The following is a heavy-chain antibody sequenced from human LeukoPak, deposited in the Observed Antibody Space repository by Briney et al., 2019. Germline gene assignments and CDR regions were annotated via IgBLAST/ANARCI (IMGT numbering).Heavy chain of an antibody. D-gene: IGHD5-18*01. J-gene: IGHJ5*02. CDR3: ARDFNTYAPLGWFAP. Sequence: SETLSLTCTVSGGSISSYYWSWIRQPPGKGLEWIGYIYYCGSTNYNPSLKSRVTISVDTSKKQFFLKLRCVTDVDTAVDYLARDFNTYAPLGWFAPSGHGTLVTVS. CDR1: GGSISSYY. V-gene: IGHV4-59*01. CDR2: IYYCGST.